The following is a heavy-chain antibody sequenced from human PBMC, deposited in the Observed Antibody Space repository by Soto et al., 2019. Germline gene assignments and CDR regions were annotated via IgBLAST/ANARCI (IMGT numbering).Heavy chain of an antibody. Sequence: PGESLKISCKGSGYSFTSYWIGWVRQMPGKGLEWMGIIYPGDSDTRYSPSFQGQVTISADKSISTAYLQWSSLKASDTAMYYCARRPVAGTKVAFDIWAKGQWSPSPQ. CDR3: ARRPVAGTKVAFDI. J-gene: IGHJ3*02. CDR1: GYSFTSYW. CDR2: IYPGDSDT. V-gene: IGHV5-51*01. D-gene: IGHD6-19*01.